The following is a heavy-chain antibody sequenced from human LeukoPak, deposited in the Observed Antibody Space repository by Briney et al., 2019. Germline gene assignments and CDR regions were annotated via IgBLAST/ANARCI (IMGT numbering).Heavy chain of an antibody. J-gene: IGHJ4*02. CDR2: GGSGGTT. D-gene: IGHD3-16*01. CDR1: GFTFSSYG. CDR3: AXXXXXXXXXXXXXXRGGPFDY. V-gene: IGHV3-23*01. Sequence: GGSLRLSCAASGFTFSSYGMGWVRQAPGKGMEWVSTGGSGGTTNYADSVKGRFTISRDNLKNTLYLQMNSLRAEDTAVYYCAXXXXXXXXXXXXXXRGGPFDYWGQGTLVTVSS.